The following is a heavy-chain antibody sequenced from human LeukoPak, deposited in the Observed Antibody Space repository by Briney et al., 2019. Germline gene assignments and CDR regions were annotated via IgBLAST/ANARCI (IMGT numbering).Heavy chain of an antibody. V-gene: IGHV3-23*01. CDR3: AKDGPLLWFGPTDA. CDR1: AFTFSAYG. CDR2: TGSGT. J-gene: IGHJ5*02. Sequence: PGGSLRLSGVASAFTFSAYGMSWVRQAPGKGSTGSGTYYPESLKGRFIISRDNSQNTVFLQMNSLRPEDTAFYFCAKDGPLLWFGPTDAWGQRILVTVSS. D-gene: IGHD3-10*01.